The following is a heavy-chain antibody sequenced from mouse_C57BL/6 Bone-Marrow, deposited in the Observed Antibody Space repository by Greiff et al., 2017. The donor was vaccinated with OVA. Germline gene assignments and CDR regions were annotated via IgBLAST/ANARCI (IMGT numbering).Heavy chain of an antibody. CDR2: IDPENGDT. V-gene: IGHV14-4*01. CDR3: TTGSNPYYAMDY. J-gene: IGHJ4*01. CDR1: GFNIKDDY. D-gene: IGHD1-1*01. Sequence: EVKLVESGAELVRPGASVKLSCTASGFNIKDDYMHWVKQRPEQGLEWIGWIDPENGDTEYASKFQGKATITADTSSNTAYLQLSSLTSEDTAVYYCTTGSNPYYAMDYWGQGTSVTVSS.